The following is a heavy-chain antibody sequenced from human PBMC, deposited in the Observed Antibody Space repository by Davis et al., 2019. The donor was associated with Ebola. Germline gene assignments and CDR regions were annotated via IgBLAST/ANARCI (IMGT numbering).Heavy chain of an antibody. J-gene: IGHJ6*04. Sequence: ASVKVSCKASGYTFTSYAMHWVRQAPGQRLEWMGWINAGNGNTKYSQKFQGRVTITRDTSASTAYMELSSLRSEDTAVYYCATLDVLMVYAMDDYYYGMDVWGKGTTVTVSS. CDR1: GYTFTSYA. CDR2: INAGNGNT. D-gene: IGHD2-8*01. V-gene: IGHV1-3*01. CDR3: ATLDVLMVYAMDDYYYGMDV.